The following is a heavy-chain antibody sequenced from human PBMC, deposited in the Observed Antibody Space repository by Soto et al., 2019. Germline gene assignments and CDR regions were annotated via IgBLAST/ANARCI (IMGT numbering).Heavy chain of an antibody. CDR2: IYFTGST. CDR3: TRGPPRVQWFDP. J-gene: IGHJ5*02. V-gene: IGHV4-61*01. Sequence: NPSETLSLTCTVSGGAVSSGTYYWRWIRQPPGKGLEWIGHIYFTGSTNYNPSLKSRVTMSLDTSRNQFSLKLSSVTAADTAVYYCTRGPPRVQWFDPWGLGTLVTVSS. CDR1: GGAVSSGTYY.